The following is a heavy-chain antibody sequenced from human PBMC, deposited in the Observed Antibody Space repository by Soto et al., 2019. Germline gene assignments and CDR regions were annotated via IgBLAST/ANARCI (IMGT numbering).Heavy chain of an antibody. CDR1: GFTFSSYA. V-gene: IGHV3-30-3*01. CDR3: ARDPTRYYYDSSPQAAFDI. D-gene: IGHD3-22*01. J-gene: IGHJ3*02. Sequence: GGSLRLSCAASGFTFSSYAMHWVRQAPGKGLEWVAVISYGGSNKYYADSVKGRFTISRDNSKNTLYLQMNSLRAEDTAVYYCARDPTRYYYDSSPQAAFDIWGQGTMVTVSS. CDR2: ISYGGSNK.